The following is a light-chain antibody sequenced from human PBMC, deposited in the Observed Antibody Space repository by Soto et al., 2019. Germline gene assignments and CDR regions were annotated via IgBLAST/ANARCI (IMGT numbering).Light chain of an antibody. CDR2: DAS. J-gene: IGKJ1*01. Sequence: DIQMTQSPSTLSASVGDRVTITCRASQSISSWLAWYQQKPGKAPKLLIYDASSLESGVPSRFSGSGSGTEFNLTISSLQPDDFVTYYCQQYNSYSWTFGQGTKVEIK. CDR1: QSISSW. V-gene: IGKV1-5*01. CDR3: QQYNSYSWT.